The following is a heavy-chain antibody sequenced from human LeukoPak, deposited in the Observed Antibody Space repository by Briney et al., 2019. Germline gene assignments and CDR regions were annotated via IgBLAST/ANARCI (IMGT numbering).Heavy chain of an antibody. V-gene: IGHV3-11*01. CDR3: ARGTRHSSGYYYMDV. CDR2: MSSTGKTI. J-gene: IGHJ6*03. CDR1: GFTFSDYY. Sequence: GGSLRLSCAASGFTFSDYYMTWIRQAPGKGLEWISYMSSTGKTIFYADSVKGRFTISRDNAKNSLYLQMNSLRADDTAVYYCARGTRHSSGYYYMDVWGRGTTGTVSS. D-gene: IGHD2-15*01.